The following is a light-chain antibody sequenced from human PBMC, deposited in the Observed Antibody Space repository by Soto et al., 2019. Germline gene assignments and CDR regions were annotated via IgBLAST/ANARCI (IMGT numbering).Light chain of an antibody. CDR1: QSVSGW. J-gene: IGKJ4*01. Sequence: DIQMTQSPSTLSASVGDTVTVTCRASQSVSGWLAWYQQKPGEVPKLLIYAASTLQSGVPSRFSGNGSGTGLTLTISSLQPEDVATYYCQKFNSAPLFGGGTKVDIK. CDR3: QKFNSAPL. V-gene: IGKV1-27*01. CDR2: AAS.